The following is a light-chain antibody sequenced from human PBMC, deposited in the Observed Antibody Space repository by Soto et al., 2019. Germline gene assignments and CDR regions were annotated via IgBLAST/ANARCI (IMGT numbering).Light chain of an antibody. CDR1: QTISSW. V-gene: IGKV1-5*03. Sequence: DIQMTQSPSTLSASVGDRVTITCRASQTISSWLAWYQQKPGKAPKLLIYTASTLQSGVPSRFSGSGSGTEITLTISSLQPEDFATYCCLQDYYFPPTFGQGTKVDIK. CDR2: TAS. J-gene: IGKJ1*01. CDR3: LQDYYFPPT.